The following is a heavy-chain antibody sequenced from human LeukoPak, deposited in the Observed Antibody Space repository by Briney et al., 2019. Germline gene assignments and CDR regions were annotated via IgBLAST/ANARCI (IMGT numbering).Heavy chain of an antibody. CDR3: AGDSSSWYNDY. V-gene: IGHV4-34*01. D-gene: IGHD6-13*01. Sequence: KPSETLSLTCAVYGGSFSGYYWSWIRQPPGKGLEWIGEINHSGSTNYNPSLKSRVTISVDTSKNQFSLKLSSVTAADTAVYYCAGDSSSWYNDYWGQGTLVTVSS. CDR2: INHSGST. J-gene: IGHJ4*02. CDR1: GGSFSGYY.